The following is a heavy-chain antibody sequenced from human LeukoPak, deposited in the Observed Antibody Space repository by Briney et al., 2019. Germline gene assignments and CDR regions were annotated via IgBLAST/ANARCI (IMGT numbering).Heavy chain of an antibody. Sequence: PGGSLRLSCGASGFTFSTYWMSWVRQAPGKGLEWVANTKKDGSEKYYVDSVKGRFTISRDNAKNSLYPQMNSLRTEDTAVYYCARGRGSWYGVYFDYWGQGTLVTVSS. CDR1: GFTFSTYW. CDR3: ARGRGSWYGVYFDY. J-gene: IGHJ4*02. CDR2: TKKDGSEK. D-gene: IGHD6-13*01. V-gene: IGHV3-7*01.